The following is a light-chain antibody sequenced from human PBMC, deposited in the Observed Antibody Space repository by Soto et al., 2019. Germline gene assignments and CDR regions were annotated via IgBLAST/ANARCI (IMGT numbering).Light chain of an antibody. V-gene: IGLV2-14*03. CDR2: EVS. CDR1: SSDVGAYNC. CDR3: SSYTSSSTWL. Sequence: QSALTQPASVSGSPGQSITISCTGTSSDVGAYNCVSWYQQHPGKAPKLMIYEVSSRPSGVSNRFSGSKSANTASLTISGLQAGDEADYYCSSYTSSSTWLFGGGTKLTVL. J-gene: IGLJ3*02.